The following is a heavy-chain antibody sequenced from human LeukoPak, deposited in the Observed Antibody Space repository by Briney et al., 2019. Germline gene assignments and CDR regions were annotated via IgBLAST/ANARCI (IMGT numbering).Heavy chain of an antibody. CDR1: GGSISSGSYY. Sequence: SQTLSLTCTVSGGSISSGSYYWSWIRQPAGKGLEWIGRIYTSGSTNYNPSLKRRVTISVDTSKNQFSLKLSSVTAADTAVYYCASLSLLLRKKDYWGQGTLVTVSS. D-gene: IGHD1-26*01. J-gene: IGHJ4*02. V-gene: IGHV4-61*02. CDR3: ASLSLLLRKKDY. CDR2: IYTSGST.